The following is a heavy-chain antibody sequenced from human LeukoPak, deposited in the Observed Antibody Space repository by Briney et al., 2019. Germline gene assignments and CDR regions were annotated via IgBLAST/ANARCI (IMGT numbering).Heavy chain of an antibody. CDR2: IYYSGST. CDR3: ARDSQDTAMGHDY. Sequence: NPSETLSLTCTVSGGSISSSSYYWGWIRQPPGKGLEWIGSIYYSGSTYYNPSLKSRVTISVDTSKNQFSLKLSSVTAADTAVYYCARDSQDTAMGHDYWGQGTLVTVSS. J-gene: IGHJ4*02. D-gene: IGHD5-18*01. CDR1: GGSISSSSYY. V-gene: IGHV4-39*07.